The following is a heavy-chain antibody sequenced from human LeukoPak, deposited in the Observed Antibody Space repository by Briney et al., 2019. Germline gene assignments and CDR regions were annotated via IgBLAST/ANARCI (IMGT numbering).Heavy chain of an antibody. D-gene: IGHD2-2*01. CDR1: GGSFSGYY. J-gene: IGHJ6*03. Sequence: SETLSLTCAVYGGSFSGYYWSWIRQPPGKGLEWIGEINHSGSTNYNPSLKSRVTISVDTSKNQFSLKLSSVTAADTAVYYCARLRIVVVPAANLTAKYYYYYYMDVWGKGTTVTISS. V-gene: IGHV4-34*01. CDR3: ARLRIVVVPAANLTAKYYYYYYMDV. CDR2: INHSGST.